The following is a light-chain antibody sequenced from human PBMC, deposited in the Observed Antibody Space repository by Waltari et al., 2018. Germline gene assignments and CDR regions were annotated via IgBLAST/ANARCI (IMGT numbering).Light chain of an antibody. CDR2: GAS. V-gene: IGKV3-15*01. J-gene: IGKJ2*01. CDR3: QQYNNWPPYI. Sequence: ETVITQSPSPLSLSPGDRATLPCRPSQSVSTNLAWYQKKPGQAPRLLIYGASIRATGIPARFSGRGAGTEFTLTISSLQSEDFAVYYCQQYNNWPPYIFGQGSQLEI. CDR1: QSVSTN.